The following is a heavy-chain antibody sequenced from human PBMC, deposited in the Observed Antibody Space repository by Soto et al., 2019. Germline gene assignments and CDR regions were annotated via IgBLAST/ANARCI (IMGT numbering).Heavy chain of an antibody. V-gene: IGHV3-20*04. CDR1: EFTCDDYG. J-gene: IGHJ6*02. D-gene: IGHD6-13*01. Sequence: GGPMRLSCAAAEFTCDDYGMSWVRQAPGKGLEWVSGINWNGGSTYYADSVKGRFTISRDNSKNTLYLQMNSLRAEDTAVYYCARDPTIAASGGYYYYYYGMDVWGQGTTVTVSS. CDR3: ARDPTIAASGGYYYYYYGMDV. CDR2: INWNGGST.